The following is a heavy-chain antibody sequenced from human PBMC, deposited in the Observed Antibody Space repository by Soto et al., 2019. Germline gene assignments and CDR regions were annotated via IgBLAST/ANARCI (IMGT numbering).Heavy chain of an antibody. J-gene: IGHJ4*02. V-gene: IGHV4-31*03. D-gene: IGHD2-21*01. CDR2: IYHRGST. CDR1: AGSISSGDYY. Sequence: QVQLQESGPGMVEPSQTLSLTCTVSAGSISSGDYYWNWIRQHPGKGLEWIGYIYHRGSTKYNPSLKNRVTISVDTSKNQISLKLSSLSAADTAVYYCASAELDGHPVVPDYWGQGTLVTVSS. CDR3: ASAELDGHPVVPDY.